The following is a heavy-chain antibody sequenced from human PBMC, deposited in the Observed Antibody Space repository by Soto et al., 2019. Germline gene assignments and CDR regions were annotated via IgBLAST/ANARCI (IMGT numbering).Heavy chain of an antibody. CDR1: GFTVSSDY. J-gene: IGHJ3*02. D-gene: IGHD3-22*01. CDR3: ARYVDDNGYYDVEAFDI. CDR2: IYSGGYT. Sequence: EAQLVETGGGLIQPGGSLRLSCAASGFTVSSDYMSWVRQAPGKGLECVSIIYSGGYTHYADSVKGRFTISRDNSKNTLYLQMDRLRAEDTAVYYCARYVDDNGYYDVEAFDIWGRGTMVTVSS. V-gene: IGHV3-53*02.